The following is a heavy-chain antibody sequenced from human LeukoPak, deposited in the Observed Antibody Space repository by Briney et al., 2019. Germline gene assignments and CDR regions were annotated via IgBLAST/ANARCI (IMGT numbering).Heavy chain of an antibody. J-gene: IGHJ3*02. CDR1: GYSISSGYY. CDR3: ARGGYYDSSGYYYLDAFDI. D-gene: IGHD3-22*01. Sequence: SETLSLTCAVSGYSISSGYYWGWIRQPPGKGLEWIGSIYTSGSTNYNPSPKSRVTISVDTSKNQFSLKLSSVTAADTAVYYCARGGYYDSSGYYYLDAFDIWGQGTMVTVSS. CDR2: IYTSGST. V-gene: IGHV4-38-2*01.